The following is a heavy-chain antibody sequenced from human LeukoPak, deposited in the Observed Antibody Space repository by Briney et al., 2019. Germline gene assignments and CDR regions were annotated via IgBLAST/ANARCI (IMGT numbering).Heavy chain of an antibody. CDR2: ISSSSSTI. J-gene: IGHJ5*02. D-gene: IGHD4-11*01. V-gene: IGHV3-48*04. CDR1: GFTFSSYS. Sequence: GGSLRLSCAASGFTFSSYSMNWVRQAPGKGLEWVSYISSSSSTIYYADSVKGRFTISRDNAKNSLYLQMNSLRAEDTAVYYCAGDLTTVTPEWFDPWGQGTLVTVSS. CDR3: AGDLTTVTPEWFDP.